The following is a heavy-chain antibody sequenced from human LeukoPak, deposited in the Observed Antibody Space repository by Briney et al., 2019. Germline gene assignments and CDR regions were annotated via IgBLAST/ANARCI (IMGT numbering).Heavy chain of an antibody. Sequence: SVKVSCKASGGTFSSYTISWVRQAPGQGLEWVGRISPILGIANYAQKFQGRVTITADKSTSTAYMELSSLRSEDTAVYYCAQYDFWSGYLADDAFDIWGQGTMVTVSS. CDR3: AQYDFWSGYLADDAFDI. D-gene: IGHD3-3*01. J-gene: IGHJ3*02. CDR2: ISPILGIA. V-gene: IGHV1-69*02. CDR1: GGTFSSYT.